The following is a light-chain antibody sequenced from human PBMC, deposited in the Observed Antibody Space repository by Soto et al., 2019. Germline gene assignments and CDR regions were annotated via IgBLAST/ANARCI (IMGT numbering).Light chain of an antibody. CDR1: QSLSGSR. CDR3: QQYSNLPLT. V-gene: IGKV3-20*01. Sequence: EIVLTQSPATLSSSPGERATLSCRASQSLSGSRLAWYQQKPGLGPRVLVYGASSRAPGIPDRFSGSGSGTDFTLTISRLEPEDVAVYYCQQYSNLPLTFGGGTKVDVK. CDR2: GAS. J-gene: IGKJ4*01.